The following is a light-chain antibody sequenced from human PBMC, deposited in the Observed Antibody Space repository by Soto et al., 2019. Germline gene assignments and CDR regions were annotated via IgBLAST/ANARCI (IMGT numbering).Light chain of an antibody. CDR2: EVS. CDR1: SSDIGGYNY. Sequence: QSALTQHASVSGSPGQSITISCTGTSSDIGGYNYVSWYQQHPGKAPKLMIYEVSNRPSGVSNRFSGSKSGNAASLTISGLHDEDEADYYCSAFTSSTTLAFGGGTKLTVL. CDR3: SAFTSSTTLA. V-gene: IGLV2-14*01. J-gene: IGLJ3*02.